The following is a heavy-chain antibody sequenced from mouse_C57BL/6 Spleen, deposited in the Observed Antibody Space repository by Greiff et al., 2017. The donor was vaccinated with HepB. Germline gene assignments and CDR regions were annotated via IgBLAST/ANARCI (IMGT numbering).Heavy chain of an antibody. V-gene: IGHV5-9-1*02. Sequence: EVKVVESGEGLVKPGGSLKLSCAASGFTFSSYAMSWVRQTPEKRLEWVAYISSGGDYIYYADTVKGRFTISRDNARNTLYLQMSSLKSEDTAMYYCTREATASYFDYWGQGTTLTVSS. CDR2: ISSGGDYI. J-gene: IGHJ2*01. CDR1: GFTFSSYA. D-gene: IGHD1-2*01. CDR3: TREATASYFDY.